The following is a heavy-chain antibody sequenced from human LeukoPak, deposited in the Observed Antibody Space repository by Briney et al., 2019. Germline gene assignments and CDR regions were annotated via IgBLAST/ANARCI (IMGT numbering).Heavy chain of an antibody. CDR1: GFTFSSYN. J-gene: IGHJ4*02. Sequence: GGSLRLSCAASGFTFSSYNMNWVRQAPGKGLERVSSISNGGGYIYYEDSVKGRFTISRDNAKNSVYLEMNSLRVEDTAVYFCARAPYFESSGPLWGQGTLVTVSS. CDR3: ARAPYFESSGPL. D-gene: IGHD3-22*01. CDR2: ISNGGGYI. V-gene: IGHV3-21*01.